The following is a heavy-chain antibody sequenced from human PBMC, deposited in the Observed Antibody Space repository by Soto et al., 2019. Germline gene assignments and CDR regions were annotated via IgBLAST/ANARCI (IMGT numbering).Heavy chain of an antibody. J-gene: IGHJ4*02. CDR3: ARATDY. Sequence: EVQLVESGGGLVQPGGSLRLSCAASGFTFSSYSMNWVRQAPGKGLEWVSYISYSSSTIYYADSVRGRFTISRDNAKNSLYLQVHSLRDEYTAVYYCARATDYCCQGTLVTVSS. CDR1: GFTFSSYS. CDR2: ISYSSSTI. V-gene: IGHV3-48*02.